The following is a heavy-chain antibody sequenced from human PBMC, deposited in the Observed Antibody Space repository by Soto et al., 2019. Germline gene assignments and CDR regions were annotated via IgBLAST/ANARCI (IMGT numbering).Heavy chain of an antibody. V-gene: IGHV3-21*01. CDR1: GFTFSSYS. CDR3: ARGSCSSTSCYPLYYYGMDV. J-gene: IGHJ6*02. CDR2: ISSSSSYI. D-gene: IGHD2-2*01. Sequence: LRLSCAASGFTFSSYSMNWVRQAPGKGLEWVSSISSSSSYIYYADSVKGRFTISRDNAKNSLYLQMNSLRAEDTAVYYCARGSCSSTSCYPLYYYGMDVWGQGTTVTVSS.